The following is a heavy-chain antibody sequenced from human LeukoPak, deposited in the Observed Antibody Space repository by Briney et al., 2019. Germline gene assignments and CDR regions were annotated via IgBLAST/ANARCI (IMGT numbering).Heavy chain of an antibody. CDR1: GGSISSGSYY. Sequence: SETLSLTCTVSGGSISSGSYYWSWIRQPAGKGLEWIGRIHTSGSTNYNPSLKSRVTISVDTSKNQFSLKLSSVTAADTAVYYCARGIVVDSFDYWGQGTLVTVSS. CDR3: ARGIVVDSFDY. CDR2: IHTSGST. D-gene: IGHD3-22*01. J-gene: IGHJ4*02. V-gene: IGHV4-61*02.